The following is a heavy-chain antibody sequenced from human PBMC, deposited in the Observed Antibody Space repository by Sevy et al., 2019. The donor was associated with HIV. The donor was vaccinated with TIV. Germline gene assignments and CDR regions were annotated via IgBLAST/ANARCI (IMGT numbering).Heavy chain of an antibody. Sequence: GGSLRLSCAASRFTFSSYGMHWVRQAPGKGLELVAVIWYDGTNKEYADSVKGRFTISRDNSKNTLYLQMSSPRADDTAVYYCARERLAVAGIGYYFDYWGQGTLVTVSS. CDR3: ARERLAVAGIGYYFDY. CDR2: IWYDGTNK. J-gene: IGHJ4*02. CDR1: RFTFSSYG. D-gene: IGHD6-19*01. V-gene: IGHV3-33*01.